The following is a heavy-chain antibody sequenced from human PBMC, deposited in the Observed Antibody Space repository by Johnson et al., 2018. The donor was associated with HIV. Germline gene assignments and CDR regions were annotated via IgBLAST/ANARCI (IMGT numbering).Heavy chain of an antibody. D-gene: IGHD3-10*01. J-gene: IGHJ3*01. CDR1: GFTFDDYA. CDR2: ISWNSGSI. V-gene: IGHV3-9*01. Sequence: VQLVESGGGLVQPGGSLRLSCSASGFTFDDYAMHWVRQAPGKGLEWVSGISWNSGSIGYADSVKGRFTITRDNGKNSLYLQMNSLKTEDTAVYFCSRVSLPPSYAFDFWCQGTMVTVSS. CDR3: SRVSLPPSYAFDF.